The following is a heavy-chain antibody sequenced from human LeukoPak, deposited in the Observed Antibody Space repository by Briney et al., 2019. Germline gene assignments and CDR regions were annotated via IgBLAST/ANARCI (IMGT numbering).Heavy chain of an antibody. Sequence: GSPKPPLSPPGFPLSTVWLSWVPPAPGKGLGWVGPIESKTDGGTTDYAAPVKGRFTISRDDSKNTLSLQMNSLKTEDTALYYCTTLKWEWGGFDIWGPGTTVTVSS. J-gene: IGHJ3*02. CDR2: IESKTDGGTT. D-gene: IGHD1-26*01. CDR3: TTLKWEWGGFDI. CDR1: GFPLSTVW. V-gene: IGHV3-15*04.